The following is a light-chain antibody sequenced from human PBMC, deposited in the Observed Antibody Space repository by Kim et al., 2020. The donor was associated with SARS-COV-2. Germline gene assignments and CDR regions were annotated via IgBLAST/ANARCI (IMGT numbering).Light chain of an antibody. CDR2: QDS. Sequence: VSPGQTASITYSGDKLGDKYACWYQQKPGQSPVLVIYQDSKRPSGIPERFSGSNSGNTATLTISGTQAMDEADYYCQAWDSSTGVFGGGTKLTVL. V-gene: IGLV3-1*01. CDR1: KLGDKY. CDR3: QAWDSSTGV. J-gene: IGLJ2*01.